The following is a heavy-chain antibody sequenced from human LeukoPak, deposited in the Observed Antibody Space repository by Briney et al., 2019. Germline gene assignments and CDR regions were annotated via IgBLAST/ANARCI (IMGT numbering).Heavy chain of an antibody. CDR1: GFTFSSYG. J-gene: IGHJ4*02. CDR3: VNDWWYRGWAYYVDY. Sequence: GGSLRLSSAASGFTFSSYGMHWVRQAPGKGLEWGAFIRFDGSDKYYAGSVKGRFTISRDNSKNTLYVQMKTLRAEDTAVYYCVNDWWYRGWAYYVDYWGQGPLVTASS. CDR2: IRFDGSDK. D-gene: IGHD2-15*01. V-gene: IGHV3-30*02.